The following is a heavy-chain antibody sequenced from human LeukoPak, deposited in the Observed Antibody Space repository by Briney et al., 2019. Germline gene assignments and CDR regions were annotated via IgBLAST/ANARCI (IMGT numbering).Heavy chain of an antibody. Sequence: GGSLRLSCAASGFSFSSYWMSWVRQAPGKGLEWVSAISGSGGSTYYADSVKGRFTISRDNSKNTLYLQMNSLRAEDTAVYYCAKVRTAVAGPTDYWGQGTLVTVSS. V-gene: IGHV3-23*01. J-gene: IGHJ4*02. CDR1: GFSFSSYW. CDR3: AKVRTAVAGPTDY. D-gene: IGHD6-19*01. CDR2: ISGSGGST.